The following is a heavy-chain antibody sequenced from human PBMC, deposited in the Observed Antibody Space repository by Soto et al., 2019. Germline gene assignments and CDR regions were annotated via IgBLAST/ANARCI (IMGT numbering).Heavy chain of an antibody. CDR2: IIPIFGTA. CDR3: ARFEYSSSSGPAVGVA. V-gene: IGHV1-69*01. Sequence: QVQLVQSGAEVKKTGSSVKVSCKASGGTFSSYAISWVRQAPGQGLEWMGGIIPIFGTANYAQKFQGRVTITADESTSTAYMELSSLRSEDTAVYYCARFEYSSSSGPAVGVAWGQGTLVTVSS. CDR1: GGTFSSYA. J-gene: IGHJ5*02. D-gene: IGHD6-6*01.